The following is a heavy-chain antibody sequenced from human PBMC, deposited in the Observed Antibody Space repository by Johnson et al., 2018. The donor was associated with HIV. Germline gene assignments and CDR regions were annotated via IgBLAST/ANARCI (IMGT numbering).Heavy chain of an antibody. CDR1: GFTFSSYW. CDR3: ARDRYSSSWYRVGAFDI. CDR2: IKQDGSEK. D-gene: IGHD6-13*01. V-gene: IGHV3-7*04. Sequence: VQLVESGGGLVQPGGSLRLSCAASGFTFSSYWMSWVRQAPGKGLEWVANIKQDGSEKYYVDSVKGRFTISRDNAKNSLYLQMNSLRAEDTAVYYCARDRYSSSWYRVGAFDIWGQGTMVTVSS. J-gene: IGHJ3*02.